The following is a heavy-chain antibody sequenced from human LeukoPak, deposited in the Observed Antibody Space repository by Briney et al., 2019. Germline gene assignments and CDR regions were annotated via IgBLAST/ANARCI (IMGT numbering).Heavy chain of an antibody. J-gene: IGHJ4*02. CDR3: ARGGSSYDFWSGYLGGLFDY. Sequence: SQTLSLTCAVSGGSISSGGYSWSWIRQPPGTGLEWIGYIYHSGSTYYNPSLKSRVTISVDRSKNQFSLKLSSVTAADTAVYYCARGGSSYDFWSGYLGGLFDYWGQGTLVTVSS. D-gene: IGHD3-3*01. CDR2: IYHSGST. V-gene: IGHV4-30-2*01. CDR1: GGSISSGGYS.